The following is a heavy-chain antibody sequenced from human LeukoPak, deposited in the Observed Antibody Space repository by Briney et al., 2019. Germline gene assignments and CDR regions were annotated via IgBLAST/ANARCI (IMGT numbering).Heavy chain of an antibody. J-gene: IGHJ4*02. CDR1: GFTFGTYL. V-gene: IGHV3-74*01. Sequence: GGSLRLSCAASGFTFGTYLMHWVRQAPGKGLVWVSRMNSDGRTTNYADSVKGRFTISRDNARSTLYLQVNSLRVDDTAVYYCATGGRYYLDNWGQGTLVTVSS. CDR2: MNSDGRTT. CDR3: ATGGRYYLDN.